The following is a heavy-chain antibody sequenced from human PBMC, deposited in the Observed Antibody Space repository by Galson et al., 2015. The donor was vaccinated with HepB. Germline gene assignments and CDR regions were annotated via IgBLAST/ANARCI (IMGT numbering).Heavy chain of an antibody. CDR1: GFTFSSSA. J-gene: IGHJ6*02. CDR3: AREPDYDILTGYYKESPYYYYGMDV. V-gene: IGHV3-30*04. D-gene: IGHD3-9*01. Sequence: SLRLSCAASGFTFSSSAMHWVRQAPGKGLEGVAVISYDGSNKYYADSVKGRFTISRDNSKNTLYLQMNSLRAEDTAVYYCAREPDYDILTGYYKESPYYYYGMDVWGQGTTVTVSS. CDR2: ISYDGSNK.